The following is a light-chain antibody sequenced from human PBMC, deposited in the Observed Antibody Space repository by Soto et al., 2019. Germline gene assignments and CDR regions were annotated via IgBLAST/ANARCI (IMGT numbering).Light chain of an antibody. V-gene: IGKV3-20*01. CDR3: QQYGSSRGYT. J-gene: IGKJ2*01. Sequence: EIVLTQSPGTLSLSPGERVTLSCRASQSFGSTHLAWYQQRPGQAPRLLIYGASSRASGIPDRFSGSGSGTDFTLTFSRREPEDFAVYYCQQYGSSRGYTFGQGTKLDIK. CDR1: QSFGSTH. CDR2: GAS.